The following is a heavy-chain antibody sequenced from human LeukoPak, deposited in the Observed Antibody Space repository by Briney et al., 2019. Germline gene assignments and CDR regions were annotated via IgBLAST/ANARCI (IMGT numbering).Heavy chain of an antibody. CDR3: VRYYYDSSGYYGYFDY. CDR1: GLTVSSNY. V-gene: IGHV3-66*01. Sequence: GGSLRLSCAASGLTVSSNYMSWVRQAPGKGLEWVSVIYSGGSTYYADSVKGRFTISRDNSKNTLYLQMNSLRAEDTAVYYCVRYYYDSSGYYGYFDYWGQGTLVTVSS. J-gene: IGHJ4*02. D-gene: IGHD3-22*01. CDR2: IYSGGST.